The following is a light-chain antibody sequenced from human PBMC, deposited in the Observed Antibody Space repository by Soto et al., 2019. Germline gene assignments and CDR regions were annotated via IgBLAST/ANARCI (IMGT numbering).Light chain of an antibody. Sequence: DIQMTQSPSTLSASVGDRVTITCRASQSISSRLAWYQQKPGKAPKLLIYKASTLESGVPSNFSGSGSGTEFTLTISSLQPEDFATYYCQQYYSFPPTFGQGTRLEI. J-gene: IGKJ5*01. CDR3: QQYYSFPPT. V-gene: IGKV1-5*03. CDR2: KAS. CDR1: QSISSR.